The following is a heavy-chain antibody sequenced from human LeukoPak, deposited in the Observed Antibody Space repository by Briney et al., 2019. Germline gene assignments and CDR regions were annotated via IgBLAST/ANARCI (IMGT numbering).Heavy chain of an antibody. D-gene: IGHD6-13*01. V-gene: IGHV3-48*04. CDR3: ARLSSSSWYHPFDY. Sequence: GGSLRLSCAASGFTFSTYSMNWVRQAPGKGLEWVSYITSSSSTMYYADSVKGRFTISRDNAKNSLYLQMNSLRAEDTAVYYCARLSSSSWYHPFDYWGQGTLVTVSS. CDR1: GFTFSTYS. J-gene: IGHJ4*02. CDR2: ITSSSSTM.